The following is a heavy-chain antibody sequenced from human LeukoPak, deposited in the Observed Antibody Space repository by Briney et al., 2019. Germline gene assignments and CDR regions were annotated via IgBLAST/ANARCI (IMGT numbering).Heavy chain of an antibody. J-gene: IGHJ4*02. CDR2: IDTTSTYI. D-gene: IGHD3-10*01. CDR1: GFSLSGHS. Sequence: GGSLRLSCEASGFSLSGHSMNWVRQAPGKGLEWISSIDTTSTYIYHADSVLGRFTISRDNAKNSLYLQMNSLRAEDTAVYYCARDRRVTMVRGVIDYWGQGTLVTVSS. V-gene: IGHV3-21*01. CDR3: ARDRRVTMVRGVIDY.